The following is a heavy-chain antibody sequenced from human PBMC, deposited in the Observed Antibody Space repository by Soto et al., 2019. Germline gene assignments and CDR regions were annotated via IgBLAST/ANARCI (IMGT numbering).Heavy chain of an antibody. CDR2: IYYSGST. CDR1: GGSISSGGYY. CDR3: ARLRDRRDTAMVTYYYYYYMDV. J-gene: IGHJ6*03. D-gene: IGHD5-18*01. Sequence: SETLSLTCTVSGGSISSGGYYWSWIRQHPGKGLEWIGYIYYSGSTYYNPSLKSRVTISVDTSKNQFSLKLSSVTAADTAVYYCARLRDRRDTAMVTYYYYYYMDVWGKGTTVTVSS. V-gene: IGHV4-31*03.